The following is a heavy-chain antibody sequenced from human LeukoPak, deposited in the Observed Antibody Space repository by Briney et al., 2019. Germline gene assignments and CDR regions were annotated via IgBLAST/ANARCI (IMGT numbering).Heavy chain of an antibody. CDR2: ISGSGGTT. CDR1: GFTFSSYA. CDR3: ASHRGYSSVDYFDY. V-gene: IGHV3-23*01. Sequence: GGSLRLSCAASGFTFSSYAMSWVRQAPGKGLEWVSSISGSGGTTYYADSVKGRFTISRDNSKNTLYLQMNSLRAEDTAVYYCASHRGYSSVDYFDYWGQGTLVTVSS. D-gene: IGHD6-19*01. J-gene: IGHJ4*02.